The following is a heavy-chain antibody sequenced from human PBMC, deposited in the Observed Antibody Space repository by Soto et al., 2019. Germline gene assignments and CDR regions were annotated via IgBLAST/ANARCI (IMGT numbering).Heavy chain of an antibody. CDR3: AREIYYIPHMLNYYYYYVMDV. D-gene: IGHD3-10*01. CDR1: GYTFTSYA. CDR2: INAGNGNT. J-gene: IGHJ6*02. Sequence: ASVKVSCKASGYTFTSYAMHWVRQAPGQRLEWMGWINAGNGNTKYSQKFQGRVTITRDTSASTAYMELSSLRSEDTAVYYCAREIYYIPHMLNYYYYYVMDVWGQGTTVTVSS. V-gene: IGHV1-3*01.